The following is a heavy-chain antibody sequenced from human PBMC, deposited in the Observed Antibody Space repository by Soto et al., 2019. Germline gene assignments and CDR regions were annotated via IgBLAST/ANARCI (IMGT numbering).Heavy chain of an antibody. D-gene: IGHD2-2*01. CDR2: ISGSGGST. J-gene: IGHJ3*02. Sequence: AISGSGGSTYYADSVKGRFTISRDNSKNTLYLQMNSLRAEDTAVYYCAKDAVVVVPADTMAAFDIWGQGTMVTVSS. CDR3: AKDAVVVVPADTMAAFDI. V-gene: IGHV3-23*01.